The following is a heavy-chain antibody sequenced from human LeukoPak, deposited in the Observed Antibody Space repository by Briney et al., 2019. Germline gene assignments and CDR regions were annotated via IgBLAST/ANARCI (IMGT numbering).Heavy chain of an antibody. CDR1: GGSISSGSYY. D-gene: IGHD3-10*01. Sequence: SETLSLTCTVSGGSISSGSYYWSWIRQPAGKGLEWIGRISTSGSTNYNPSLKSRVTMSVDTSKNQFSLKLSSVTAADTAVYYCAGTYKYYYGSGTYYTFDPWGQGTLVTVSS. CDR3: AGTYKYYYGSGTYYTFDP. CDR2: ISTSGST. J-gene: IGHJ5*02. V-gene: IGHV4-61*02.